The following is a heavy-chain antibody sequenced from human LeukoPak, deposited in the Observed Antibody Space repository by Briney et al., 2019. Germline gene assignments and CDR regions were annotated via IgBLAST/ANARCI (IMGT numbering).Heavy chain of an antibody. CDR2: IFYNGRT. D-gene: IGHD1-26*01. CDR1: GDSIGRSTYD. V-gene: IGHV4-39*07. CDR3: ARQVAVVGPTDPNWFDC. J-gene: IGHJ5*01. Sequence: PSETLSLTCTVSGDSIGRSTYDWGWVRQTPEKGRGWSESIFYNGRTSDTPSLQSRVIMSLDTSNNQFSLRLTSVTAADTAVYYCARQVAVVGPTDPNWFDCWGQGTLVTVSS.